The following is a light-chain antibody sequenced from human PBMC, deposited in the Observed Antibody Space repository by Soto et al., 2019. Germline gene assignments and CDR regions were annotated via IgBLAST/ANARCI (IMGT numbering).Light chain of an antibody. Sequence: QAVVTQPPSASGTPGQRVTISCSGSGSNIGSQSVNWYQQLPGTAPKLLIHTNNQRPSGVPDRFSGSKSGTSASLAISGLQSEDEADYYCAAWDGSRDGVVFGGGTTLTVL. CDR3: AAWDGSRDGVV. V-gene: IGLV1-44*01. CDR2: TNN. J-gene: IGLJ2*01. CDR1: GSNIGSQS.